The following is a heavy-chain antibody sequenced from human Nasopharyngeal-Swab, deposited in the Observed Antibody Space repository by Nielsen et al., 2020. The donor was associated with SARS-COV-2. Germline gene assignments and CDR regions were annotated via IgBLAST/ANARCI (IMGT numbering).Heavy chain of an antibody. J-gene: IGHJ1*01. CDR1: GFTFSSYA. Sequence: GGSLRLSCEASGFTFSSYAMSWVRQAPGKGLEWVSAISGSGGSTYYADSVKGRFTISRDNSKNTLYLQMNSLRAEDTAVYYCAKGVGSGWYGAEYFQHWGQGTLVTVSS. CDR2: ISGSGGST. D-gene: IGHD6-19*01. V-gene: IGHV3-23*01. CDR3: AKGVGSGWYGAEYFQH.